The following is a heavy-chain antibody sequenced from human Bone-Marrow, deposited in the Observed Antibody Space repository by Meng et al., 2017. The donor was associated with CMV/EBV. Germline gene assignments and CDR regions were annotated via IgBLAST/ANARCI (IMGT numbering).Heavy chain of an antibody. J-gene: IGHJ4*02. CDR1: GGSFSGYY. Sequence: SETLSLTCAVYGGSFSGYYWSWIRQPPGKGLEWIGEINHSGSTNYNPSLKSRVTISVDTPKNQFSLKLSSVTAADTAVYYCARGLVYGDPGDYWGQGTLVTVSS. CDR2: INHSGST. CDR3: ARGLVYGDPGDY. D-gene: IGHD4-17*01. V-gene: IGHV4-34*01.